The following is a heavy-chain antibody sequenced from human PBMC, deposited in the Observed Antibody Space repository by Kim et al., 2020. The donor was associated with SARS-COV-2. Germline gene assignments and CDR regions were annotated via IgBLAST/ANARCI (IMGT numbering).Heavy chain of an antibody. Sequence: YYTPSLKSRVTISVDRSKIQFSLKLSSVTAADTAVYYCARVDGVGYGMDVWGQGTTVTVSS. D-gene: IGHD2-8*01. J-gene: IGHJ6*02. V-gene: IGHV4-30-2*01. CDR3: ARVDGVGYGMDV.